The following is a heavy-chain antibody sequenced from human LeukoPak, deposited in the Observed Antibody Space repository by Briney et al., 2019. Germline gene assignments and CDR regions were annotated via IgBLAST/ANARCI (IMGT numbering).Heavy chain of an antibody. CDR2: IYTNGST. CDR1: GGSISNYY. Sequence: PSETLSLTCTVSGGSISNYYWSWIRQPAGKGLEWIGRIYTNGSTNYNPSLKSRVTMSVDTSKNQFSLKLTSVTAADTAVYYCARGLGYYGSGSYVYNWFAPWGQGSLVTASS. V-gene: IGHV4-4*07. D-gene: IGHD3-10*01. CDR3: ARGLGYYGSGSYVYNWFAP. J-gene: IGHJ5*02.